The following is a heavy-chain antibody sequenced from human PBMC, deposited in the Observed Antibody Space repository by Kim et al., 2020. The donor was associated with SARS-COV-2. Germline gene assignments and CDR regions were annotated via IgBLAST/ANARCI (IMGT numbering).Heavy chain of an antibody. CDR3: AKDLYYGSGSSVCHY. CDR1: GFTYSNYG. CDR2: ISNDGSNK. J-gene: IGHJ4*02. D-gene: IGHD3-10*01. V-gene: IGHV3-30*18. Sequence: GGSLRLSCAASGFTYSNYGIHWVRQAPGKGLEWVAFISNDGSNKYYADSVKGRFTISRDNSKNTLYLQMNSLRAEDTAVYYCAKDLYYGSGSSVCHYWGQGTLVTVSS.